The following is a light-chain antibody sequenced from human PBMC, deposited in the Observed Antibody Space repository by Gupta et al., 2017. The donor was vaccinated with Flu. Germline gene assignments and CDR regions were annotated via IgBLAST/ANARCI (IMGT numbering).Light chain of an antibody. J-gene: IGKJ2*01. CDR1: QSLSHNY. CDR3: QQFGSSPYT. CDR2: GAS. Sequence: ENVLTQSPGTLSLSPGEAVTLSCRASQSLSHNYLAWYQKKPGQPPRLLIYGASNRATGIPDRFSGSGSGTXFTLTIXRLEPEDFAVYYCQQFGSSPYTFGXGSKLEIK. V-gene: IGKV3-20*01.